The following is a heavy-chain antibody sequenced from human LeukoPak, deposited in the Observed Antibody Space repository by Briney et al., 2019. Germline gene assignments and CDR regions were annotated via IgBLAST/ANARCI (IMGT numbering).Heavy chain of an antibody. Sequence: PGGSLRLSCAASGFTFSSYNMNWVRQAPGKGLEWVSFISRSSSYIFYADSVKGRFTISRDNSKNTLYLQMNSLRAEDTAVYYCARGGDIVVVPAAMHEHPIDYWGQGTLVTVSS. CDR2: ISRSSSYI. D-gene: IGHD2-2*01. J-gene: IGHJ4*02. CDR1: GFTFSSYN. CDR3: ARGGDIVVVPAAMHEHPIDY. V-gene: IGHV3-21*01.